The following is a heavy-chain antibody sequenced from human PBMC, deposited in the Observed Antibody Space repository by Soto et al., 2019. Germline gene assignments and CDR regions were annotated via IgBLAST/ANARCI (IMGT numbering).Heavy chain of an antibody. Sequence: SSETLSLTCTVSGDSISSSTFYWGWIRQPPGKGLEWIGSIYRSGSTYYNPSLKSRVTISVDTSKNLFSLKLSSVTAADTAVYYCARPRGFGELDYWGQGTLVTVS. J-gene: IGHJ4*02. D-gene: IGHD3-10*01. V-gene: IGHV4-39*02. CDR1: GDSISSSTFY. CDR2: IYRSGST. CDR3: ARPRGFGELDY.